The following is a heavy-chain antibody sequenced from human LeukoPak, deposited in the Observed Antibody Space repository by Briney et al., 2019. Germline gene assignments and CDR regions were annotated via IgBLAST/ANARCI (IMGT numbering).Heavy chain of an antibody. CDR3: AVDWYDSSGYGTFDY. CDR2: ITGSGGNT. J-gene: IGHJ4*02. V-gene: IGHV3-23*01. Sequence: GGSLRLSCAASGFSFSSYGMSWVRQGPGKGLEWVSTITGSGGNTDYADSVKGRFTISRDNSKNTLYLQMHSLRAEATAVYYCAVDWYDSSGYGTFDYWGQGTLVTVSS. D-gene: IGHD3-22*01. CDR1: GFSFSSYG.